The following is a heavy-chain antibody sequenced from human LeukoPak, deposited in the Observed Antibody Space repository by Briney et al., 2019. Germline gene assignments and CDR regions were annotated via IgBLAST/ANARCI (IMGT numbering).Heavy chain of an antibody. CDR3: ARVLVVTSSADYFDS. D-gene: IGHD2-2*01. V-gene: IGHV3-53*01. CDR1: GFTVSRNY. CDR2: LYSDGTT. Sequence: QPGGSLRLSCAASGFTVSRNYMSWVRQAPGKGLEWLSVLYSDGTTYYLDSVKGRFTISRDDSMNTLYLQMKSLRVEDTAVYYCARVLVVTSSADYFDSWGQGTLVTVSS. J-gene: IGHJ4*02.